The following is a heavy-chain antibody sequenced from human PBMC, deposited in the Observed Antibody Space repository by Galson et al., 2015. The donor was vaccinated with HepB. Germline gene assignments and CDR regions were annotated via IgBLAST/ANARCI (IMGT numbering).Heavy chain of an antibody. J-gene: IGHJ4*02. D-gene: IGHD3-3*01. V-gene: IGHV5-51*03. CDR2: IYPGDSDT. Sequence: QSGAEVKKPGESLKISCKGSGYSFTNYWIGWVRQMPGKGLEWMGIIYPGDSDTRYSPSFQGQVTISADKSISTAYLQWSSLKASDTAMYYCAREPLLDFAGGSSFFDSWGQGTLVTVSS. CDR3: AREPLLDFAGGSSFFDS. CDR1: GYSFTNYW.